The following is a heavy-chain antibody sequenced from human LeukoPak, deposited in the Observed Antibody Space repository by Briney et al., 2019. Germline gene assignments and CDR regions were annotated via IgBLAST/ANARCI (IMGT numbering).Heavy chain of an antibody. Sequence: GGSLRLSCAASGFTFDDYAMHWVRQAPGKGLEWVSGISWNSGSIGYADSVKGRFTISRDNAKNSLYLQMNSLRAEDTAVYYCASSDPVWGQGTTVTVSS. CDR2: ISWNSGSI. J-gene: IGHJ6*02. CDR3: ASSDPV. D-gene: IGHD1-26*01. CDR1: GFTFDDYA. V-gene: IGHV3-9*01.